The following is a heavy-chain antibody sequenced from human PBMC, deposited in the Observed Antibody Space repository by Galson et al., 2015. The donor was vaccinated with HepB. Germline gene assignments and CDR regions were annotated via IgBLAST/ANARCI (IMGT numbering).Heavy chain of an antibody. CDR2: SIPILGIA. J-gene: IGHJ3*02. D-gene: IGHD4-17*01. CDR3: ARGRGYGDYDDAFDI. CDR1: GGTFSSYT. Sequence: CTASGGTFSSYTISWVRQAPGQGLEWMGRSIPILGIANYAQKFQGRVTITADKSTSTAYMELSSLRSEDTAVYYCARGRGYGDYDDAFDIWGQGTMVTVSS. V-gene: IGHV1-69*02.